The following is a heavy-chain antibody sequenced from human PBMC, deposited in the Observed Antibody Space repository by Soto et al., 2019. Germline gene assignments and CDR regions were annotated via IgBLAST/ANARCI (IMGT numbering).Heavy chain of an antibody. J-gene: IGHJ1*01. Sequence: GGSLRLSCAASGFSLRDFWMSWVRQAPGKGLEWVANVKPDGTERNYVDSVKGRFTISRDNAKNLLFLQMNSLRVEDTGVYYCARIRTYSRNWGQGTLVTVSP. CDR2: VKPDGTER. V-gene: IGHV3-7*03. D-gene: IGHD4-4*01. CDR1: GFSLRDFW. CDR3: ARIRTYSRN.